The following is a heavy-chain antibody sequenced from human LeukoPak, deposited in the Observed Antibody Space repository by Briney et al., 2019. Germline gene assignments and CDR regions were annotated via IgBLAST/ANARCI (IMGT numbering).Heavy chain of an antibody. Sequence: ASVKVSCKASGYTFTSYAMHWVRQAPGQRLEWMGWINAGNGNTKYSQKFQGRVTITRDTSAGTAYMELSSLRSEDTAVYYCARFGYYYGSGSHGYCYYYGMDVWGQGTTVTVSS. J-gene: IGHJ6*02. D-gene: IGHD3-10*01. CDR2: INAGNGNT. CDR1: GYTFTSYA. V-gene: IGHV1-3*01. CDR3: ARFGYYYGSGSHGYCYYYGMDV.